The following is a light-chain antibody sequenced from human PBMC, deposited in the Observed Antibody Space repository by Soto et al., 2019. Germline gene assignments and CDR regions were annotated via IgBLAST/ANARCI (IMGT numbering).Light chain of an antibody. Sequence: ALQVTQSPSSLSASVGDRVTITCRASQDIRNDLGWHQQKPGEAPKVLIYAAWSLQSGVPSRFSGSGSGTDFTLTISSLQPEDSATYYCLQDYNYPFTFGGGTRVEIK. V-gene: IGKV1-6*01. J-gene: IGKJ4*01. CDR2: AAW. CDR1: QDIRND. CDR3: LQDYNYPFT.